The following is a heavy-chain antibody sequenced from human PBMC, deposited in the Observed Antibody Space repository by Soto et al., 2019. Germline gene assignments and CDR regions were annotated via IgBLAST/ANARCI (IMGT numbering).Heavy chain of an antibody. CDR2: MNPNSGNT. Sequence: GSSVKVSCKASGYTFTSYDINWVRQATGQGLEWMGWMNPNSGNTGYAQKFQGRVTMTRNTSISTAYMELSSLRSEETAVYYCAGRTILYSSRPVGVGFDPCGQGNTVTVYS. J-gene: IGHJ5*02. CDR3: AGRTILYSSRPVGVGFDP. CDR1: GYTFTSYD. V-gene: IGHV1-8*01. D-gene: IGHD6-13*01.